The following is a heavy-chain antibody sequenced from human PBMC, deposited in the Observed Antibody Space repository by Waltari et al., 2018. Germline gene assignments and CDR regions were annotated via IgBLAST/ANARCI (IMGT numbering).Heavy chain of an antibody. Sequence: QVQLQQWGAGLLKPSETLSLTCAVYGGSLSGYYWRWSREPTGRGWEWIGESNHVGSTNYHPALKRRVTISVDTSKSQFSRKLSSVTAADTAVYYCARSQGGSPFLYDSSGYTYYFDYWGQGTLVTVSS. D-gene: IGHD3-22*01. CDR1: GGSLSGYY. CDR3: ARSQGGSPFLYDSSGYTYYFDY. V-gene: IGHV4-34*01. J-gene: IGHJ4*02. CDR2: SNHVGST.